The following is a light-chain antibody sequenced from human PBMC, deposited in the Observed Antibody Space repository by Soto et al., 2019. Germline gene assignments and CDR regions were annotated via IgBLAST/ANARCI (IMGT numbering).Light chain of an antibody. Sequence: QSALTQPASVSGSPGQSITISCTGSSSDVGGFNYVSWYQHHPGKAPKLMIYKVTNRPSGVSSRFSGSKSGNTASLTISGLQAEDEGHYYCSSYTSTNNVVFGGGTKLTVL. J-gene: IGLJ2*01. CDR2: KVT. CDR1: SSDVGGFNY. CDR3: SSYTSTNNVV. V-gene: IGLV2-14*01.